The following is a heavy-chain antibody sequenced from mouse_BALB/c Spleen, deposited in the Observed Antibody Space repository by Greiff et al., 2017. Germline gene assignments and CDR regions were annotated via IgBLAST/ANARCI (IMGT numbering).Heavy chain of an antibody. D-gene: IGHD1-1*01. Sequence: EVKLMESGGGLVQPGGSLRLSCATSGFTFSDFYMEWVRQPPGKRLEWIAASRNKANDYTTEYSASVKGRFIVSRDTSQSILYLQMNALRAEDTAIYYCARDLYYYGSSYWYFDVWGAGTTVTVSS. V-gene: IGHV7-1*02. CDR1: GFTFSDFY. CDR3: ARDLYYYGSSYWYFDV. J-gene: IGHJ1*01. CDR2: SRNKANDYTT.